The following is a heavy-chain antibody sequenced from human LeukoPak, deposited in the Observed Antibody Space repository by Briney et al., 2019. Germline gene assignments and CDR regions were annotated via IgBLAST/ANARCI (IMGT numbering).Heavy chain of an antibody. CDR1: GYTFTSYG. Sequence: VASVKVSCKASGYTFTSYGISWVRQAPGQGLEWMGWISAYNGNTNYAQKLQGRVTMTTDTSTSTAYMELSRLRSDDTAVYYCARDLYLGATAYWGQGTLVTVSS. J-gene: IGHJ4*02. CDR2: ISAYNGNT. V-gene: IGHV1-18*01. CDR3: ARDLYLGATAY. D-gene: IGHD1-26*01.